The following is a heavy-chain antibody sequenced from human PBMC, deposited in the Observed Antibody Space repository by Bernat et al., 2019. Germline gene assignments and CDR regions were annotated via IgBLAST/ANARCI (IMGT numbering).Heavy chain of an antibody. D-gene: IGHD3-3*01. CDR1: GYSISSGSY. Sequence: QVQLQESGPGLVKPSETLSLTCADSGYSISSGSYWGWIRQPPGKGLEWIGSIYHSGSTYYKPSPKSRVTLSVDTSKNQFSLRLSSVTAADTAVYYCARDAYDFWSGYYPNHYFDFWGQGTLVTVSS. CDR2: IYHSGST. CDR3: ARDAYDFWSGYYPNHYFDF. V-gene: IGHV4-38-2*02. J-gene: IGHJ4*02.